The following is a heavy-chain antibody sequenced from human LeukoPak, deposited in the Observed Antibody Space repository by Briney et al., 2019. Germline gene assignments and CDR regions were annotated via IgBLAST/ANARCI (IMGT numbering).Heavy chain of an antibody. CDR3: AREGSYDSSTMWYFDY. CDR1: GFTFSSYA. Sequence: GGSLRLYCAASGFTFSSYAMSWVRQAPGKGLEWVSAISGSGGSTYYADSVKGRFTISRDNSKNTLYLQMNSLRAEDTAVYYCAREGSYDSSTMWYFDYWGQGTLVTVSS. D-gene: IGHD3-22*01. J-gene: IGHJ4*02. V-gene: IGHV3-23*01. CDR2: ISGSGGST.